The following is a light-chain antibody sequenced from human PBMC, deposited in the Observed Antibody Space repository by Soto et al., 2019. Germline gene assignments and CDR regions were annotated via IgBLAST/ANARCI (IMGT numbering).Light chain of an antibody. J-gene: IGKJ1*01. CDR1: QRVSTF. Sequence: EILWTQSPSTLSLSPGDRSTPSCRASQRVSTFLAWYQQKPGQAPRLLISEASNRATGIPAKFSGSGSGTDFTLTISRLEPEDFAVYYCQQYGSSPRTFGQGTKVDIK. CDR2: EAS. CDR3: QQYGSSPRT. V-gene: IGKV3-20*01.